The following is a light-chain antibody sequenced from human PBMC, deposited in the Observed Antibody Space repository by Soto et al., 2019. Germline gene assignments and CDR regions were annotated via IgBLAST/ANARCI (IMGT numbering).Light chain of an antibody. CDR2: GSS. V-gene: IGKV3-15*01. CDR3: QQSKNWPPLT. CDR1: QSVSSS. Sequence: EIVMTQSPATLSVSPGERATLSRRASQSVSSSLAWYQQKPGQAPRLLIYGSSTRAPGIPARFSGSGSVTDFSRTISRLQIEDFALYYCQQSKNWPPLTFGGGTRV. J-gene: IGKJ4*01.